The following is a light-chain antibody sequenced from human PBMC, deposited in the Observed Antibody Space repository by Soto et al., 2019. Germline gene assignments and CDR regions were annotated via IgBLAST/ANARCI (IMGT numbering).Light chain of an antibody. CDR3: GSYTSSTPLV. CDR1: SSDVGGYNS. Sequence: QSALTQPASVSGSPGQSITISCTGTSSDVGGYNSVSWYQQHPGKAPKVMIYDVTNRPSGVSSRFSGSKSGNTASLTISGPQAEDGADYYCGSYTSSTPLVFGGGTKLPVL. CDR2: DVT. V-gene: IGLV2-14*01. J-gene: IGLJ2*01.